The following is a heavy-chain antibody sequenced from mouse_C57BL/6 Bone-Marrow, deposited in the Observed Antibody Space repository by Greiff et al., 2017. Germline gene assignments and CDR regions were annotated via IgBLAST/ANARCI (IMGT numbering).Heavy chain of an antibody. V-gene: IGHV2-2*01. D-gene: IGHD2-4*01. Sequence: VKLMESGPGLVQPSQSLSITCTVSGFSLTSYGVHWVRQFPGKGLEWLGVIWSGGSTDYNAAFISRLSISKDNSKSQVFFKMNSLQADDTAIYYCARRDYDYEDYAMDYWGQGTSVTVSS. CDR2: IWSGGST. J-gene: IGHJ4*01. CDR3: ARRDYDYEDYAMDY. CDR1: GFSLTSYG.